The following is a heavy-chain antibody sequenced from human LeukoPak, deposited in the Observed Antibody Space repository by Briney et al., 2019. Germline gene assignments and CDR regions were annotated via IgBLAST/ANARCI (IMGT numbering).Heavy chain of an antibody. J-gene: IGHJ4*02. CDR3: ARSYDSSGCFDY. Sequence: SETLSLTCTVSGGSISSYYWSWIRQPPGKGLEWIGYIYYSGSTNYNPSLKSRVTISVDTSKNQFSLKLSSVTAADTDVYYCARSYDSSGCFDYWGQGTLVTVSS. V-gene: IGHV4-59*01. CDR2: IYYSGST. D-gene: IGHD3-22*01. CDR1: GGSISSYY.